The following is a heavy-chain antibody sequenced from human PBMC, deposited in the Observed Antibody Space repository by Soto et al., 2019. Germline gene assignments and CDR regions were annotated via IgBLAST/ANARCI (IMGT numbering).Heavy chain of an antibody. Sequence: SETLSLTCAVSGGSISSGGYSWSWLRQAPGKGLEWIGYIYHSGSTYYNPSLKSRVTISVDTSKNQFSLKLSSVTAADTAVYYCARGEVLWFGELLPGYYYYGMDVWGQGTTVTVSS. D-gene: IGHD3-10*01. V-gene: IGHV4-30-2*01. CDR3: ARGEVLWFGELLPGYYYYGMDV. CDR1: GGSISSGGYS. CDR2: IYHSGST. J-gene: IGHJ6*01.